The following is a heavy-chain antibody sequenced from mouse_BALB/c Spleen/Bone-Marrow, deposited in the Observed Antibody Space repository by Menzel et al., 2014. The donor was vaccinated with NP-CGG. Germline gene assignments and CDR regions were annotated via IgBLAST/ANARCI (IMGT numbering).Heavy chain of an antibody. V-gene: IGHV1S81*02. CDR3: ARWGFDY. J-gene: IGHJ2*01. Sequence: QVQLQQSRAELVKPGASVKLSCKASGYTFTSYWMHWVKQRPGQGLEWIGEINPSNGRTNYNEKFKSKATLTVDKSSSTAYMQLSSLTSEDSAVYYCARWGFDYWGQGTTLTVSS. CDR1: GYTFTSYW. CDR2: INPSNGRT.